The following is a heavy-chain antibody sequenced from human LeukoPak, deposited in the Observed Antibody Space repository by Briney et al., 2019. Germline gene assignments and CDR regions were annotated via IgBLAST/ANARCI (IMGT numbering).Heavy chain of an antibody. Sequence: ASVKVSCKASGDTFSSYAISWVRQAPGQGLEWMGGIIPIFGTANYAQKFQGRVTITADESTSTAYMELSSLRSEDTAVYYCARAGCSGGSCYSSYFDYWGQGTLVTVSS. CDR2: IIPIFGTA. J-gene: IGHJ4*02. V-gene: IGHV1-69*13. D-gene: IGHD2-15*01. CDR3: ARAGCSGGSCYSSYFDY. CDR1: GDTFSSYA.